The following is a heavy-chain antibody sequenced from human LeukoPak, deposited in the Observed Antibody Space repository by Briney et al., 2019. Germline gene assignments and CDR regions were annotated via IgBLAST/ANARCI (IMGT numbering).Heavy chain of an antibody. CDR2: ISRRDDYT. Sequence: GGSLRLSCAASGFAFSSYAMSWVRQPPGRGLEWVSVISRRDDYTYYADSVKGRFTISRDNSKNTLYLQMNTLRAEDTAVYYCANDYRSGSFHDFWGQGTLITVSS. V-gene: IGHV3-23*01. D-gene: IGHD3-10*01. J-gene: IGHJ4*02. CDR1: GFAFSSYA. CDR3: ANDYRSGSFHDF.